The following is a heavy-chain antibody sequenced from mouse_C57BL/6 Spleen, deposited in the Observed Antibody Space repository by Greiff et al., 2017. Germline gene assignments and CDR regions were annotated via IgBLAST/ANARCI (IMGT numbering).Heavy chain of an antibody. CDR2: IWSGGST. CDR1: GFSLTSYG. D-gene: IGHD3-1*01. V-gene: IGHV2-4*01. CDR3: ASHRSGGRGSYAMDY. J-gene: IGHJ4*01. Sequence: QVQLKESGPGLVQPSQSLSITCTVSGFSLTSYGVHWVRQPPGKGLEWLGVIWSGGSTDYNAAFISRLSISKDNSKSQVFFKRNSLQADDTAIYYCASHRSGGRGSYAMDYWGQGTSVTVSS.